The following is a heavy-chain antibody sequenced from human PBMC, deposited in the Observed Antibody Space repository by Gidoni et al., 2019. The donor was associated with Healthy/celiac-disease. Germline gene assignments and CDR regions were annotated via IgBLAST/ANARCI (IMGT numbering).Heavy chain of an antibody. J-gene: IGHJ4*02. CDR1: GGSISSSRYY. D-gene: IGHD6-6*01. Sequence: QLQLQESGPGLVKPSATLSLTCTVSGGSISSSRYYWGWIRQPPGKGLEWIGSIYYSGSTYYNPSLKSRVTISVDTSKNQFSLKLSSVTAADTAVYYCARQGVVAARAFDYWGQGTLVTVSS. CDR2: IYYSGST. CDR3: ARQGVVAARAFDY. V-gene: IGHV4-39*01.